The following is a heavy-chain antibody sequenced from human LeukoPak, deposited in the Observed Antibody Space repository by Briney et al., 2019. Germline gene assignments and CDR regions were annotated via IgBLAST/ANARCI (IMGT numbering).Heavy chain of an antibody. CDR2: IYYSGST. D-gene: IGHD2-15*01. CDR1: GGSISSYY. CDR3: ARDQEDNFDY. J-gene: IGHJ4*02. V-gene: IGHV4-59*12. Sequence: ASETLSLTCTVSGGSISSYYWSWIRQPPGKGLEWIGYIYYSGSTNYNPSLKSRVTISVDTSKNQFSLKLSSVTAADTAVYYCARDQEDNFDYWGQGTLVTVSS.